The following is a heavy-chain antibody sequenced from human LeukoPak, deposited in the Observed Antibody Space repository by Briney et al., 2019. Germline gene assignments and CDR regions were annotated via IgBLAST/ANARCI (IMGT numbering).Heavy chain of an antibody. CDR3: AHIAWESHGSGSYTCAFDI. Sequence: SGPTLVKPTQTLTLTCTFSGFSLSTSGVGVGWIRQPPGKALEWLALIYWDDDKRYSPSLKSRLTITKDTSKNQVVLTMTNMDPVDTATYYCAHIAWESHGSGSYTCAFDIWGQGTMVTVSS. CDR2: IYWDDDK. CDR1: GFSLSTSGVG. D-gene: IGHD3-10*01. V-gene: IGHV2-5*02. J-gene: IGHJ3*02.